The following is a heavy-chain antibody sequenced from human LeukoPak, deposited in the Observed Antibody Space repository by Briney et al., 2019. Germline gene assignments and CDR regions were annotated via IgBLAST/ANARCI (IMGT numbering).Heavy chain of an antibody. D-gene: IGHD6-13*01. Sequence: ASVKVSCKASEYTFTGYYMHWVRQAPGQGLEWMGWINPNSGGTNYAQKFQGRVTMTRDTSISTAYMELSRLRSDDTAVYYCARVNNIAAAGTYAFDYWGQGTLVTVSS. CDR3: ARVNNIAAAGTYAFDY. J-gene: IGHJ4*02. CDR2: INPNSGGT. V-gene: IGHV1-2*02. CDR1: EYTFTGYY.